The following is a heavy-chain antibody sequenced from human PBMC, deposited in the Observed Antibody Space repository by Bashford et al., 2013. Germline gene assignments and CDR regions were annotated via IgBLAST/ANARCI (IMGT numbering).Heavy chain of an antibody. CDR2: INPNSGGT. D-gene: IGHD6-19*01. CDR3: ARDPTVAGTPYYFDS. V-gene: IGHV1-2*04. Sequence: WVRQAPGQGLEWMGWINPNSGGTNYAQKFQGWVTMTRDTSISTAYMELSRLSSDDTAVYYCARDPTVAGTPYYFDSWGQGTLVTVSS. J-gene: IGHJ4*02.